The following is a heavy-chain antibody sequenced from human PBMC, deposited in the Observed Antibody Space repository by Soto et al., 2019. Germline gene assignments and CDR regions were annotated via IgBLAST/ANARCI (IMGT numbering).Heavy chain of an antibody. CDR3: TIGSWSGEVFDI. D-gene: IGHD2-21*01. Sequence: QVQLVQSGAEVKKPGSSVKVSCKDSGGTFSTYSMFWVRQAPGQGLEWMGRIIPMLGIRNYAQRFQDRVTITADKSRATGAMELSSLRSEDTALYYCTIGSWSGEVFDIWCQGTMVTVS. V-gene: IGHV1-69*02. CDR1: GGTFSTYS. CDR2: IIPMLGIR. J-gene: IGHJ3*02.